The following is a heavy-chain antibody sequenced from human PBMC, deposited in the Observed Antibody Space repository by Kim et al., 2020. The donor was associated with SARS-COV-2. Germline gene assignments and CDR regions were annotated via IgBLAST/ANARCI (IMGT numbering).Heavy chain of an antibody. D-gene: IGHD4-17*01. V-gene: IGHV3-23*01. J-gene: IGHJ4*02. CDR1: GFTFTQYA. CDR2: ICDGGNNT. CDR3: EEDDSLRQTTLD. Sequence: GGSLRLSCTASGFTFTQYAINWVRQAPGKGLEWVSPICDGGNNTHYADSVQGRFSISRDNSKSTVFLQMNSLRTEDTALYYCEEDDSLRQTTLDSGPGT.